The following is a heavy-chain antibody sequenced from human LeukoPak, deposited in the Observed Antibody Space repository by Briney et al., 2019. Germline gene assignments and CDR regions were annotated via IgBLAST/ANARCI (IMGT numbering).Heavy chain of an antibody. D-gene: IGHD2/OR15-2a*01. Sequence: GGSLRLSCVASGFTFSGHWMHWVRQVPGKGLLAVSRITPDGRATAYADSVKGRFTISRDTAKNTLYLEMNSLTAEDTALYYCTRSGYYNGYDYWGQGTLVTVSS. CDR3: TRSGYYNGYDY. CDR2: ITPDGRAT. J-gene: IGHJ4*02. CDR1: GFTFSGHW. V-gene: IGHV3-74*03.